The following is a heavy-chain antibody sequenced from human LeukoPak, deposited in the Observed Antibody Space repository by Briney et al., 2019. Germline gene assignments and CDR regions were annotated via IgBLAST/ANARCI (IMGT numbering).Heavy chain of an antibody. V-gene: IGHV4-61*02. D-gene: IGHD1-26*01. CDR3: AREESGSYSLDV. CDR2: IYTSGST. CDR1: GGSISSGSYY. Sequence: YPSETLSLTCTVSGGSISSGSYYWSWIRQPAGKGLEWIGRIYTSGSTHYNPSLKSRVTISVDTSKNQFSLKLSSVTAADTAVYYCAREESGSYSLDVWGKGTTVTVSS. J-gene: IGHJ6*03.